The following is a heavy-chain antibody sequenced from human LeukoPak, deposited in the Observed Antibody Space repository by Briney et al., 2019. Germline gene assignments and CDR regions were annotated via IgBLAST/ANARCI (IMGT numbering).Heavy chain of an antibody. CDR1: GFTFSNAW. Sequence: GGSLRLSCAASGFTFSNAWMSWVRQAPGKGLEWAGRIKSKTDGGTTDYAAPVKGRFTISRDDSKNTLYLQMNSLKTEDTAVYYCTTDDYYYGMDVWGQGTTVTVSS. CDR2: IKSKTDGGTT. V-gene: IGHV3-15*01. J-gene: IGHJ6*02. CDR3: TTDDYYYGMDV.